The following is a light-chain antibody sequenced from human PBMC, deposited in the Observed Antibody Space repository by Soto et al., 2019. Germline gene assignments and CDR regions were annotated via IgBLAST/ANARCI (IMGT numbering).Light chain of an antibody. J-gene: IGKJ2*01. Sequence: EIVLTQSPATLSVSPGEGATLSCRTSQIIGTNLAWYQQKPGQAPRLLIYGAFIRAPGFPVRFMGTGSGSEFTLTISSLQSEDGALYFCQQYDKWPDTFGQGTNLELK. CDR2: GAF. CDR1: QIIGTN. CDR3: QQYDKWPDT. V-gene: IGKV3-15*01.